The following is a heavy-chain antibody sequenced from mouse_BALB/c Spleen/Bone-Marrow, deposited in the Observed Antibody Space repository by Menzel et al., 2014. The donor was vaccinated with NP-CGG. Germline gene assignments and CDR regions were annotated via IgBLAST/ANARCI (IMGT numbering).Heavy chain of an antibody. CDR2: ISSGGSYT. CDR1: GFTFSSYA. CDR3: ARQYDYAGAWFAY. Sequence: VKLMESLKLSCAASGFTFSSYAMSWVRQTPEKRLEWVATISSGGSYTYYPDSVKGRFTISRDNAKNTLYLQMSSLRSEDTAMYYCARQYDYAGAWFAYWGQGTLVTVSA. D-gene: IGHD2-4*01. V-gene: IGHV5-9-3*01. J-gene: IGHJ3*01.